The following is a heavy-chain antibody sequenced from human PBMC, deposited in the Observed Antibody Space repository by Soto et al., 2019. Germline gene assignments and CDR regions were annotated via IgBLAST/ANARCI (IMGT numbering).Heavy chain of an antibody. CDR2: IWYDGSNK. V-gene: IGHV3-33*01. Sequence: GGSLRLSCAASGFTFSSYGMHWVRQAPGKGLEWVAVIWYDGSNKYYADSVKGRFTISRDNSKNTLYLQMNSLRAEDTAVYYCARDQGITMVRGVYYGMDVWGQGTTVTVSS. CDR1: GFTFSSYG. CDR3: ARDQGITMVRGVYYGMDV. J-gene: IGHJ6*02. D-gene: IGHD3-10*01.